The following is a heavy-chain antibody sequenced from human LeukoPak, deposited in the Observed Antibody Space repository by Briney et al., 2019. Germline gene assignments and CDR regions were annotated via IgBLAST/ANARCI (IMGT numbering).Heavy chain of an antibody. Sequence: PSETLSLTCAVYGGSFSGYYWSWIRQPPGKGLEWTGEINHSGSTNYNPSLKSRVTISVDTSKNQFSLKLSSVTAADTAVYYCARVRYCSSTSCYRLRNWFDPWGQGTLVTVSS. CDR1: GGSFSGYY. V-gene: IGHV4-34*01. D-gene: IGHD2-2*01. J-gene: IGHJ5*02. CDR2: INHSGST. CDR3: ARVRYCSSTSCYRLRNWFDP.